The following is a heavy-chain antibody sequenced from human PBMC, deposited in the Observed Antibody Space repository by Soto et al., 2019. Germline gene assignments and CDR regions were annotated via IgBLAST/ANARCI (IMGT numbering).Heavy chain of an antibody. V-gene: IGHV3-33*01. D-gene: IGHD1-20*01. Sequence: GGSLRLSCAASGFTFSSYGMHWVRQAPGKGLEWVAVIWYDGSNKYYADSVKGRFTISRDNSKNTLYLQMNSLRAEDTAVYYCARAMNSWNDGDFDYWGQGTLVTVSS. CDR1: GFTFSSYG. CDR2: IWYDGSNK. J-gene: IGHJ4*02. CDR3: ARAMNSWNDGDFDY.